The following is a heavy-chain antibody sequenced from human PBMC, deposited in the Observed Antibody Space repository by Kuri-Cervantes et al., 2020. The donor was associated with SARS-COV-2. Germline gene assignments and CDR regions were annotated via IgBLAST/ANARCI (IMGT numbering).Heavy chain of an antibody. V-gene: IGHV3-7*01. CDR3: AKDLRTPGAGPDY. Sequence: GESLKISCAASGFTFSSYWMSWVRQAPGKGLEWVANIKQDGSEKYYAVSVRGRFTISRDNLNNILYLHMNSLRTEDTAVYFCAKDLRTPGAGPDYWGQGTLVTVSS. CDR2: IKQDGSEK. J-gene: IGHJ4*02. D-gene: IGHD2-8*02. CDR1: GFTFSSYW.